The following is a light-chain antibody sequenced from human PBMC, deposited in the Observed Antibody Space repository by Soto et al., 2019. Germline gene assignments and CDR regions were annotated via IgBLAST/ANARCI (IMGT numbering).Light chain of an antibody. V-gene: IGLV2-14*01. CDR1: SSDVGGYNY. CDR2: DVS. Sequence: QSVLTQPASVSGSPGQSITISCTGTSSDVGGYNYVSWYQQRPGKAPKLMIFDVSNRPSGVSNRFSGSKSGNTASLTISGLQAEDESDYYCSSYTSSRPYVFGTGTKVTVL. J-gene: IGLJ1*01. CDR3: SSYTSSRPYV.